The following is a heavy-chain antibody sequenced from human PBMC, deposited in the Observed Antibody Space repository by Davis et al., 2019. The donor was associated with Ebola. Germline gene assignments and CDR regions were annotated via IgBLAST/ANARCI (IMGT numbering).Heavy chain of an antibody. CDR2: ISSSSSYI. D-gene: IGHD4-17*01. V-gene: IGHV3-11*06. CDR1: GFTFSDYY. J-gene: IGHJ6*02. CDR3: ARGTNDYGDVHYYYYGMDV. Sequence: GESLKISCAASGFTFSDYYMSWIRQAPGKGLEWVSSISSSSSYIYYADSVKGRFTISRDNAKNSLYLQMNSLRAEDTAVYYCARGTNDYGDVHYYYYGMDVWGQGTTVTVSS.